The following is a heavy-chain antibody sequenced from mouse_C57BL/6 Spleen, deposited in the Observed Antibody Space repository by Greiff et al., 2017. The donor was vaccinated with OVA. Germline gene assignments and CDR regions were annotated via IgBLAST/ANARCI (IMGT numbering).Heavy chain of an antibody. V-gene: IGHV14-4*01. CDR1: GFNIKDDY. Sequence: EVKLQQSGAELVRPGASVKLSCTASGFNIKDDYMHWVKQRPEQGLEWIGWIDPENGDTEYASKFQGKATITADTSSNTAYLQLSSLTSEDTAVYYCTTANWDYFDYWGQGTTLTVSS. CDR2: IDPENGDT. CDR3: TTANWDYFDY. D-gene: IGHD4-1*01. J-gene: IGHJ2*01.